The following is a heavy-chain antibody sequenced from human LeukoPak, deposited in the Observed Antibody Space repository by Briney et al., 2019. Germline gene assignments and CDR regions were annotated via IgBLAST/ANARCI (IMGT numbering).Heavy chain of an antibody. Sequence: GGSLRLSCAASGFTFSSYWMSWVRQAPGKGLEWVANIKQDGSEENFVDSVKGRFTISRDNAKKSLYLQMNSLRAEDTAVYYCARGSSAGASLRHDYWGQGALVTVSS. J-gene: IGHJ4*02. CDR3: ARGSSAGASLRHDY. CDR1: GFTFSSYW. CDR2: IKQDGSEE. D-gene: IGHD1-26*01. V-gene: IGHV3-7*01.